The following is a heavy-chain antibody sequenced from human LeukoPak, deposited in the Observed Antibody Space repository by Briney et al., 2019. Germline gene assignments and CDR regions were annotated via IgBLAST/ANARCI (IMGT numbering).Heavy chain of an antibody. CDR1: GFTFSNYG. V-gene: IGHV3-15*01. CDR3: TTEPYYYDSSGYPGY. Sequence: GRSLRLSCAASGFTFSNYGMFWVRQAPGKGLEWVGRIKSKTDGGTTDYAAPVKGRFTISRDDSKNTLYLQMNSLKTEDTAVYYCTTEPYYYDSSGYPGYWGQGTLVTVSS. J-gene: IGHJ4*02. D-gene: IGHD3-22*01. CDR2: IKSKTDGGTT.